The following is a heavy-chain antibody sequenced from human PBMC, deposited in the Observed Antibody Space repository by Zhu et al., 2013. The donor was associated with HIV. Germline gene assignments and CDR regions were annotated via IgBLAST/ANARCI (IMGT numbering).Heavy chain of an antibody. J-gene: IGHJ5*02. D-gene: IGHD2-2*01. CDR3: ARDRGYCSSTSCYHWFDP. Sequence: KFQGRVTITRDTSASTAYMELSSLRSEDTAVYYCARDRGYCSSTSCYHWFDPWGQGTLVTVSS. V-gene: IGHV1-3*01.